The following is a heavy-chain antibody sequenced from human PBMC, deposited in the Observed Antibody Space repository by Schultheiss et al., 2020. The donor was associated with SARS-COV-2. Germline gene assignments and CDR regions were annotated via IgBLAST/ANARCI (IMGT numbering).Heavy chain of an antibody. CDR2: VKQDGSET. Sequence: GGSLRLSCVASGFTFSTYWMSWVRQAPGKGLEWVASVKQDGSETYYADSVKGRFTISRDNAKNSLYLQMNSLRAEDTAVYYCARAAVVTAITDAFDIWGQGTMVTVSS. CDR1: GFTFSTYW. CDR3: ARAAVVTAITDAFDI. D-gene: IGHD2-21*02. V-gene: IGHV3-7*01. J-gene: IGHJ3*02.